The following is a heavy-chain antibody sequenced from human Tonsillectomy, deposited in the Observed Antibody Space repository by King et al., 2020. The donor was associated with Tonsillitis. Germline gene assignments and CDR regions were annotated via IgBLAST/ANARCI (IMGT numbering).Heavy chain of an antibody. V-gene: IGHV4-59*08. CDR3: ARHGTVGATLHFDH. D-gene: IGHD1-26*01. CDR2: IYYSGST. CDR1: GVSISTYY. Sequence: VQLQESGPGLVKPSETLSLTCTVSGVSISTYYWSWIRQPPGKGLDYIGYIYYSGSTNYNPPLKSRVTISVDTSKNQFSLKLSSVTAADTAVYYCARHGTVGATLHFDHWGQGTLVTVSS. J-gene: IGHJ4*02.